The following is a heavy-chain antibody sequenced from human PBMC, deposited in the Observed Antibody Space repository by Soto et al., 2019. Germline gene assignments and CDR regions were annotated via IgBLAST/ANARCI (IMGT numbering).Heavy chain of an antibody. CDR1: GGTFSSYT. J-gene: IGHJ4*02. CDR2: IIPILGIT. D-gene: IGHD3-22*01. CDR3: ARPKDYDDCLDL. V-gene: IGHV1-69*02. Sequence: SVKVSCKASGGTFSSYTISWVRQAPGQGLEWMGRIIPILGITNYAQKFQGRVTITADKSTSTAYMELSSLISEDTAVYYCARPKDYDDCLDLWGQGTLVTSPQ.